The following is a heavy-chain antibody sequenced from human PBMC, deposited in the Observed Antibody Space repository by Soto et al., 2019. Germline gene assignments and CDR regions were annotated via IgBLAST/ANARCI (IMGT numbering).Heavy chain of an antibody. J-gene: IGHJ6*02. CDR3: AKESEGYGYYYCGMDV. V-gene: IGHV3-30*18. Sequence: QVQLVESGGGVVQPGRSLRLSCAASGFTFSSYGMHWVRQAPGKGLEWVAVISCDGSNKYYADSVKGRFTISRDNSKNTLYLQMNSRRGEDTAVYYCAKESEGYGYYYCGMDVWGQGTTVTVSS. D-gene: IGHD5-12*01. CDR1: GFTFSSYG. CDR2: ISCDGSNK.